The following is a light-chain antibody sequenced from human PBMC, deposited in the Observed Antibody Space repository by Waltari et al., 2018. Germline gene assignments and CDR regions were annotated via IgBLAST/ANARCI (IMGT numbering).Light chain of an antibody. J-gene: IGLJ3*02. Sequence: QLVLTQSPSASASPGASVKLTCTLSSGPSSNVIASLQQQPEKGPRFLMKVNGDGSHSKGDKIPGRFSGSSSGAEHFLTISSLQSEDEADDYCQTGGHGTWVFGGGTKLTVL. CDR3: QTGGHGTWV. CDR2: VNGDGSH. V-gene: IGLV4-69*01. CDR1: SGPSSNV.